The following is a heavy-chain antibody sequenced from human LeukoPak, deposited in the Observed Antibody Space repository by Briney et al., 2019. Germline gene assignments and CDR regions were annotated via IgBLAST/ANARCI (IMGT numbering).Heavy chain of an antibody. CDR1: GFTFSTYW. Sequence: PGGSLRLSCATSGFTFSTYWMSWVRQAPGKGLEWVSAISGSGGSTYYADSVKGRFTISRDNSKNTLYLQMNSLRAEDTAVYYCAKDRTTVVTPNAFDIWGQGTMVTVSS. D-gene: IGHD4-23*01. J-gene: IGHJ3*02. CDR2: ISGSGGST. CDR3: AKDRTTVVTPNAFDI. V-gene: IGHV3-23*01.